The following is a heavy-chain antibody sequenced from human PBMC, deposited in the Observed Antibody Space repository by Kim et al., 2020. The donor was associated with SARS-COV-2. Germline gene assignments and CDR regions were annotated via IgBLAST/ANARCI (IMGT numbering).Heavy chain of an antibody. CDR2: ISSSSSYI. D-gene: IGHD5-12*01. CDR3: ARDKRYSGYDWTFDY. V-gene: IGHV3-21*01. CDR1: GFTFSSYS. Sequence: GGSLRLSCAASGFTFSSYSMNWVRQAPGKGLEWVSSISSSSSYIYYADSVKGRFTISRDNAKNSLYLQMNSLRAEDTAVYYCARDKRYSGYDWTFDYWGQGTLVTVSS. J-gene: IGHJ4*02.